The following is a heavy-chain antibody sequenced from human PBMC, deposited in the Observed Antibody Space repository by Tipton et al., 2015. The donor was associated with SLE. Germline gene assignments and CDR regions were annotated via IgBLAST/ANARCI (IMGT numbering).Heavy chain of an antibody. CDR1: GGSISSYY. Sequence: LRLSCTVSGGSISSYYWNWIRQPPGKGLERIGYIYYSGSTNYNPSLKSRVTISVDTSKNQFSLKLSSVTAADTAVYYCARVIQQQPWLYYYYYMDVWGKGTTVTVSS. V-gene: IGHV4-59*01. D-gene: IGHD6-13*01. CDR2: IYYSGST. J-gene: IGHJ6*03. CDR3: ARVIQQQPWLYYYYYMDV.